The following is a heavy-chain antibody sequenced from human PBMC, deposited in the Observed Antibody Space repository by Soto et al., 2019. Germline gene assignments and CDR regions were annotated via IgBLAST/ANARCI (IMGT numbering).Heavy chain of an antibody. CDR3: ASFRDYGSGNRFG. CDR1: GFTFSSYG. J-gene: IGHJ4*02. Sequence: GGSLRLSCAASGFTFSSYGMHWVRQAPGKGLEWVAVISYDGSNKYYADSVKGRFTISRDNSKNTLYLQMNSLRAEDTAVYYCASFRDYGSGNRFGWGQGTLVTVSS. CDR2: ISYDGSNK. D-gene: IGHD3-10*01. V-gene: IGHV3-30*03.